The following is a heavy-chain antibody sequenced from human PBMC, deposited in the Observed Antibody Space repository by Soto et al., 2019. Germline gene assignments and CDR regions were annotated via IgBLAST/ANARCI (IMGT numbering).Heavy chain of an antibody. V-gene: IGHV4-4*02. J-gene: IGHJ4*02. CDR3: ASRDPGTSVDY. D-gene: IGHD1-7*01. CDR2: IYRTGST. Sequence: SETLSLTCAVSGGSFTSNNWWTWVRQPPGQGLEWIGEIYRTGSTNYNPSLKSRVSISLDKSENQFSLKVTSLTAADTAVYYCASRDPGTSVDYWGQGTLVTVSS. CDR1: GGSFTSNNW.